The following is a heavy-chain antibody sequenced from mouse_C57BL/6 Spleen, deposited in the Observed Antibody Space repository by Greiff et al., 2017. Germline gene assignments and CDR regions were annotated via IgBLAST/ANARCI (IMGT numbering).Heavy chain of an antibody. CDR3: ARRGTDYFDY. D-gene: IGHD4-1*01. CDR1: GYTFTSYW. Sequence: VQLQQPGAELVKPGASVKLSCKASGYTFTSYWMQWVKQRPGQGLEWIGEIDPSDSYTNYNQKFKGKATLTVDTSSSTAYMQLSSLTSEDSAVYYCARRGTDYFDYWGQGTTRTVSS. CDR2: IDPSDSYT. V-gene: IGHV1-50*01. J-gene: IGHJ2*01.